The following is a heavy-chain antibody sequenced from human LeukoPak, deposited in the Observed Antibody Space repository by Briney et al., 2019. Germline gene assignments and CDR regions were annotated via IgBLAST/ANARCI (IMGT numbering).Heavy chain of an antibody. V-gene: IGHV3-43*02. D-gene: IGHD6-19*01. CDR2: ISGDSGST. Sequence: GGSLRLSCAASGFTFRDYAMYWVRQAPGKGPEWVSLISGDSGSTDYADFVKGRFTISRDNSQNSVFLQMNSLTSEDTAVYFCAKDRGSGWYYFHYWGQGTLVTASS. CDR3: AKDRGSGWYYFHY. J-gene: IGHJ4*02. CDR1: GFTFRDYA.